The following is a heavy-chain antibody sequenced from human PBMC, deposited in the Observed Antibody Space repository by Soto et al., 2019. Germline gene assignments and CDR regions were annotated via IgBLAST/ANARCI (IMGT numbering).Heavy chain of an antibody. CDR3: ARVRTAYSSSYIDV. V-gene: IGHV4-4*02. CDR1: GGSISSSNW. Sequence: SETLSLTCAVSGGSISSSNWWSWVRQPPGKGLEWIGEIYHSGSTNYNPSLKSRVTISVDKSKNQFSLKINSVTAADTAVYYCARVRTAYSSSYIDVWGQGTTVTVSS. D-gene: IGHD6-6*01. CDR2: IYHSGST. J-gene: IGHJ6*02.